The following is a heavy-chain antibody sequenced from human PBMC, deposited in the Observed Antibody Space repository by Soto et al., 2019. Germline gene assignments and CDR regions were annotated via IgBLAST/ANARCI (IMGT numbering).Heavy chain of an antibody. CDR3: AHSPWGAAPDY. CDR2: IYWNDDK. J-gene: IGHJ4*02. D-gene: IGHD3-16*01. V-gene: IGHV2-5*01. CDR1: GFPLSARGVG. Sequence: GSGPTLVNPTETLTLTCTVSGFPLSARGVGVGWIRQPPGKALEWLAIIYWNDDKRYSPSLKSRLTITKDTSKNQVVLTMTNTDPVDTAKYYCAHSPWGAAPDYWGQGTLVTVS.